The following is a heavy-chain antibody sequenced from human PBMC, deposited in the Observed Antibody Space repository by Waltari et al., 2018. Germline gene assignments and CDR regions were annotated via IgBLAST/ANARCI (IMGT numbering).Heavy chain of an antibody. D-gene: IGHD4-17*01. CDR3: ARDSDPTTVTTYDY. V-gene: IGHV1-18*01. CDR1: GYTFTSYG. CDR2: ISAYNGNT. J-gene: IGHJ4*02. Sequence: QVQLVQSGAEVKKPGASVKVSCKASGYTFTSYGISWVRQAPGQGLEWMGWISAYNGNTNDEQKLQVRVNMTTDTSTSTAYMELRSLRSDDTAVYYCARDSDPTTVTTYDYWGQGTLVTVSS.